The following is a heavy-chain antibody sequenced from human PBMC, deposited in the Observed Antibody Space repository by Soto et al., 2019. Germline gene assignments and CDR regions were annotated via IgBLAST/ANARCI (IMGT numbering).Heavy chain of an antibody. CDR3: ARALWISDGWYFDL. V-gene: IGHV1-69*02. CDR1: GGTFSSYT. D-gene: IGHD5-12*01. CDR2: IIPILGIA. J-gene: IGHJ2*01. Sequence: QVQLVQSGAEVKKPGSSVKVSCKASGGTFSSYTISWVRQAPGQGLEWMGRIIPILGIANYAQKFQGRVTXXAXQXXRTAYMELSSLRAENTAVYYCARALWISDGWYFDLWGRGTLVTVSS.